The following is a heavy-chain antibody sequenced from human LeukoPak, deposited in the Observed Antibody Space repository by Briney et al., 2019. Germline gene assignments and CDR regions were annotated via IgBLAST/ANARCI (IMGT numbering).Heavy chain of an antibody. J-gene: IGHJ5*02. CDR3: ARRQSSGWSYCFDP. D-gene: IGHD6-19*01. CDR1: GYSFTSYW. CDR2: SYPRDYDT. V-gene: IGHV5-51*01. Sequence: GESLKISCKGSGYSFTSYWIGRVREMPGKGLESIGISYPRDYDTRYSPSFQGQVTISADKSISTAYLQWSSLKASDTAMYYCARRQSSGWSYCFDPWGQGTLVTVSS.